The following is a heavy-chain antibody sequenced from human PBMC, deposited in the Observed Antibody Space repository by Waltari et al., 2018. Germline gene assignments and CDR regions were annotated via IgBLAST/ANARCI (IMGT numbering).Heavy chain of an antibody. CDR1: GLPFRCYR. CDR3: STVDSSGYYSY. CDR2: IRSKANNFAT. Sequence: EVQLVESGGGLVQPGGSLNTSRAASGLPFRCYRTHWVRQPSGKGLKWVGRIRSKANNFATVYAATVKGRFTITRDDSKNTAYLQMNSLKSEDTAVYYCSTVDSSGYYSYWGQGTLVTVSS. D-gene: IGHD3-22*01. J-gene: IGHJ4*02. V-gene: IGHV3-73*02.